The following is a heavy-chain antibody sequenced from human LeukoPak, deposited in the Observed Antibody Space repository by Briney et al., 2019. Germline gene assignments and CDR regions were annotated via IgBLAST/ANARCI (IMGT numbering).Heavy chain of an antibody. J-gene: IGHJ4*02. CDR3: ARALNPLTGTYYFDY. V-gene: IGHV4-4*07. D-gene: IGHD4/OR15-4a*01. CDR1: GASINSHY. CDR2: IYISGST. Sequence: SGTLSLTCSVSGASINSHYWTWIRQPAGKGLEWIGRIYISGSTNYSPSLKSRVTMSVDTSKNQFSLNLISVTAADTAVYYCARALNPLTGTYYFDYWGQGTLVTVSS.